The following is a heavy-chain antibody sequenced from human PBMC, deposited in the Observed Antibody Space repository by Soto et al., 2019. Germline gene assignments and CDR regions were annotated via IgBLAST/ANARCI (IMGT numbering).Heavy chain of an antibody. J-gene: IGHJ4*02. D-gene: IGHD4-17*01. CDR3: AKAPPDDYVRLDY. CDR2: ISYDGSNK. V-gene: IGHV3-30*18. CDR1: GFTFSSYG. Sequence: QAGGSLRLSCAASGFTFSSYGMHWVRQAPGKGLEWVAVISYDGSNKYYADSVKGRFTISRDNSKNTLYLQMNSLRAEDTAVYYCAKAPPDDYVRLDYWGQGALVTVSS.